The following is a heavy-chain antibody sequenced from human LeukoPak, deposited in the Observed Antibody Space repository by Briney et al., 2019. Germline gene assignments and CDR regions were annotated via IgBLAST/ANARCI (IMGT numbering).Heavy chain of an antibody. CDR2: ISSSSSYI. CDR3: ATDNAR. V-gene: IGHV3-21*01. CDR1: GFNLSANS. J-gene: IGHJ4*02. D-gene: IGHD6-6*01. Sequence: GGSLRLSCAASGFNLSANSMNWVRQAPGKGLEWVSSISSSSSYIYYADSVKGRFTISRDNATNSLFLQMNSQRAEDTAVHYCATDNARWGQGTLATVSS.